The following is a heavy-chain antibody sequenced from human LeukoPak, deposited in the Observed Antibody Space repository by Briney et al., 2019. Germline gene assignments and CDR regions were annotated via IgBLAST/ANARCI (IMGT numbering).Heavy chain of an antibody. CDR2: ISSSSSYI. Sequence: GGSLRLSCAASGFTFSSYSMNWVRQAPGKGLEWVSSISSSSSYIYYADSVKGRFTISRDNAKNSLYLQMNSLRAEDTAVYYCARDGTEDYNWFDPWGQGTLVTVSS. D-gene: IGHD1-14*01. V-gene: IGHV3-21*01. J-gene: IGHJ5*02. CDR1: GFTFSSYS. CDR3: ARDGTEDYNWFDP.